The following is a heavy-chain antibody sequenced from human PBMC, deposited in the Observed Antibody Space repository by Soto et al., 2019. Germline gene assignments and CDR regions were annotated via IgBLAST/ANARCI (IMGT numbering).Heavy chain of an antibody. CDR2: IYYSGST. CDR1: GGSISSYY. J-gene: IGHJ4*02. V-gene: IGHV4-59*01. CDR3: AREAGAKNFDY. D-gene: IGHD6-13*01. Sequence: SETLSLTCTVSGGSISSYYWSWIRQPPGKGLEWIGYIYYSGSTNYNPSLKSRVTISVDTSKNQFSLKLSSLTASDTAVYYCAREAGAKNFDYWGQGILVTVSS.